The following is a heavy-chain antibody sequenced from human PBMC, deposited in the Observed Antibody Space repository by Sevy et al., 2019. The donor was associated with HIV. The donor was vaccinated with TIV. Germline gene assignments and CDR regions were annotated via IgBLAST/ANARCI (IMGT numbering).Heavy chain of an antibody. Sequence: GGSLRLSCAASGFTFSSYAMHWVRQAPGKGLVWVAVISYDGSNKYYADSVKGRFTISRDNSKNTLYLQMNSLRAEDTAVYYCASDLAVAGYWGQGTLVTVSS. D-gene: IGHD6-19*01. CDR2: ISYDGSNK. CDR3: ASDLAVAGY. V-gene: IGHV3-30-3*01. CDR1: GFTFSSYA. J-gene: IGHJ4*02.